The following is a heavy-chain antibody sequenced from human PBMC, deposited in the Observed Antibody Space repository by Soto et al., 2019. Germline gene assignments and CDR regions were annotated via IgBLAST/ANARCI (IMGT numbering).Heavy chain of an antibody. D-gene: IGHD6-13*01. Sequence: GESLKISCKTSGYSFTNYWIGWVRQMPGKGLEWMGIIYPGDSDTTYSPSFQGQVTISADKSISTAYLQWSSLRPSDTAMYYCATQQQLALFDYWVQGTLVTVSA. CDR2: IYPGDSDT. J-gene: IGHJ4*02. V-gene: IGHV5-51*01. CDR3: ATQQQLALFDY. CDR1: GYSFTNYW.